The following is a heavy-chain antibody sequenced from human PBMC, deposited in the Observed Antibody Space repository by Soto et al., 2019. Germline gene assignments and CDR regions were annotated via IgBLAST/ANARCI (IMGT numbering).Heavy chain of an antibody. J-gene: IGHJ4*01. CDR1: GFTFSSYS. D-gene: IGHD2-2*01. Sequence: PGGSLRLSCATSGFTFSSYSINWVRQAPGKGLEWVSSISSSGSYIYYADSVKGRFTISRDNAKNSLYLQMNSLTAEDTSVYYCARDVSTWHHNQNKLDYWGQGTLVTVSS. CDR3: ARDVSTWHHNQNKLDY. CDR2: ISSSGSYI. V-gene: IGHV3-21*01.